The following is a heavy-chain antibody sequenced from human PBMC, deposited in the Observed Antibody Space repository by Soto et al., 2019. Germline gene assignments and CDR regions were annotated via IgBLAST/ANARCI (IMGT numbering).Heavy chain of an antibody. CDR3: ARRDYYHGTGYFRH. J-gene: IGHJ1*01. Sequence: QVQLVQSGTEVKKPGASVNISCKASGYTFRSYGISWVRQAPGQGLEWIGWIRVYNGNRKYAQRFQDRVTMTTDLSTNTAYMQLKSLTSDDTAVYYCARRDYYHGTGYFRHWDQGTLVTVSS. CDR2: IRVYNGNR. V-gene: IGHV1-18*04. CDR1: GYTFRSYG. D-gene: IGHD3-22*01.